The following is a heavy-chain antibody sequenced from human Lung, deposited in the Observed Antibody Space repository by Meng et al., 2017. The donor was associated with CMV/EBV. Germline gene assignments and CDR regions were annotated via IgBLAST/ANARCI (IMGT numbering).Heavy chain of an antibody. CDR3: ARGVGSSGYYPDY. CDR1: GFSFSSYS. V-gene: IGHV3-48*04. J-gene: IGHJ4*02. CDR2: ISSGSSTI. D-gene: IGHD3-22*01. Sequence: GGSXRLXCVVSGFSFSSYSMNWVRQAPGKGLEWVSYISSGSSTIYYADSVKGRFTISRDNAKNSLYLQMNSLRAEDTAVYYCARGVGSSGYYPDYWGQGTLVTVPS.